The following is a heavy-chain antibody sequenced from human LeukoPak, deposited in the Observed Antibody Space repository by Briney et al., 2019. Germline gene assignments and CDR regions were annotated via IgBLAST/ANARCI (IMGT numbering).Heavy chain of an antibody. V-gene: IGHV4-59*08. D-gene: IGHD3-22*01. Sequence: SSETLSLTCTVSGGSISSYYWSWIRQPPGKGLEWIGYIFYSGSTNYNPSLKSRVTISVDTSKNQFSLKLSSVTAADTAVYYCARHGSVSSGALVWGQGTLVTVSS. CDR3: ARHGSVSSGALV. CDR2: IFYSGST. J-gene: IGHJ4*02. CDR1: GGSISSYY.